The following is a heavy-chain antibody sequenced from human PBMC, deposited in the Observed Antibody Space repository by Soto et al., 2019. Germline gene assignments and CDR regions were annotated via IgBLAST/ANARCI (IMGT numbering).Heavy chain of an antibody. D-gene: IGHD3-22*01. CDR3: ARSGYFGSGGYPYYYYGMDV. J-gene: IGHJ6*02. CDR2: ITSSGSPI. V-gene: IGHV3-48*03. CDR1: GFTFSSYE. Sequence: PGGSLRLSCAASGFTFSSYEMNWVRQAPGKGMEWLSYITSSGSPIYYADSVKGRFTISRDNAKNSLYLQMNGLRAEDTAVYYCARSGYFGSGGYPYYYYGMDVWGQGTTVTVSS.